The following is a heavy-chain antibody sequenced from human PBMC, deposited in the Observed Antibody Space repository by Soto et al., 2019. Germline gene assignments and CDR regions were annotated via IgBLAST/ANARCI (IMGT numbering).Heavy chain of an antibody. CDR2: IIPIFGTT. D-gene: IGHD3-22*01. Sequence: ASVKVSCKASGGTFCSDAITWVRQAPGQGLEWVGRIIPIFGTTNYAQNLQGRVTISADKSTLTSYMELHSLTSDDTALYYCARDRTDSGYYTNWLDPWGQGTQVTVSS. J-gene: IGHJ5*02. CDR1: GGTFCSDA. CDR3: ARDRTDSGYYTNWLDP. V-gene: IGHV1-69*06.